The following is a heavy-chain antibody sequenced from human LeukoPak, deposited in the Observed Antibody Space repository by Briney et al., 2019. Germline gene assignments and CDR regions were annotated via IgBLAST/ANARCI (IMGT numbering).Heavy chain of an antibody. J-gene: IGHJ5*02. CDR3: ARVGYSSSPTGFDP. CDR1: GGSISSGGYY. D-gene: IGHD6-13*01. CDR2: IYYSGST. V-gene: IGHV4-31*01. Sequence: PSETLSLTCTVSGGSISSGGYYWSWIRQHPGKGLEWIGYIYYSGSTYYNPSLKSQVTISVDTSKNQFSLKLSSVTAADTAVYYCARVGYSSSPTGFDPWGQGTLVTVSS.